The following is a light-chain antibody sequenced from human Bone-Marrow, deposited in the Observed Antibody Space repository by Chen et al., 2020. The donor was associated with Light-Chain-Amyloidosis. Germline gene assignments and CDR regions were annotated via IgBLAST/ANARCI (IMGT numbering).Light chain of an antibody. CDR1: NLGSTS. CDR3: QVWDRSSDRPV. V-gene: IGLV3-21*02. CDR2: DDS. Sequence: SYVLTQPSSLPVAPGQTATIACGGNNLGSTSVHWYQQTPGQAPLLVVYDDSDRPSGIPGRWSGSNAANTATLTSSREEAGEEADYYCQVWDRSSDRPVFGGGTKLTVL. J-gene: IGLJ3*02.